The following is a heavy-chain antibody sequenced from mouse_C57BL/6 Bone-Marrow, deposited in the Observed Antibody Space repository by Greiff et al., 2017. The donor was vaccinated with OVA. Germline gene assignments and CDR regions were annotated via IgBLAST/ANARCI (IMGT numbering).Heavy chain of an antibody. CDR1: GYTFTDYE. Sequence: QVHVKQSGAELVRPGASVTLSCKASGYTFTDYEMHWVKQTPVHGLEWIGAIDPETGGTAYNQKFKGKAILTADKSSSTAYMELRSLTSEDSAVYYCTREAGAAQVDYWGQGTTLTVSS. J-gene: IGHJ2*01. D-gene: IGHD3-2*02. CDR2: IDPETGGT. CDR3: TREAGAAQVDY. V-gene: IGHV1-15*01.